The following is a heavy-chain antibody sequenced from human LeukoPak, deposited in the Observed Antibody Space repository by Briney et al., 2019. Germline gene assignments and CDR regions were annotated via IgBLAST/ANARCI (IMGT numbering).Heavy chain of an antibody. V-gene: IGHV3-21*01. CDR2: ISSSSSYI. CDR1: GFTFSSYS. J-gene: IGHJ5*02. CDR3: ATGVCSSTSCAPLWFDP. D-gene: IGHD2-2*01. Sequence: GGSLRLSCAAAGFTFSSYSMNWVRQAPGKGLEWVSSISSSSSYIYYADSVKGRFTISRDNAKSSLYLQMNSLRAEDTAVYYCATGVCSSTSCAPLWFDPWGQGTLVTVSS.